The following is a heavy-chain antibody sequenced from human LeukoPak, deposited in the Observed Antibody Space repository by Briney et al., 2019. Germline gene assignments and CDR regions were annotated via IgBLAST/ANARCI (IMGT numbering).Heavy chain of an antibody. Sequence: GGSLRLSCAASGFTFSSYGMHWVRQAPGKGLEWVAFIRYDGSNKYYADSVKGRFTISRDNSKNTLYLQMNSLRAEDTAVYYCAKDLGNLWTRNMDAWGKGTTVTVSS. V-gene: IGHV3-30*02. CDR3: AKDLGNLWTRNMDA. CDR1: GFTFSSYG. J-gene: IGHJ6*03. D-gene: IGHD4-23*01. CDR2: IRYDGSNK.